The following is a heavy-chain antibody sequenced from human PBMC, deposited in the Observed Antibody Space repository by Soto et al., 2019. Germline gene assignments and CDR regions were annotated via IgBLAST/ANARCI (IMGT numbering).Heavy chain of an antibody. V-gene: IGHV4-34*01. CDR3: AGGPRYWSFAL. Sequence: GELQQWGTGLLKPSETLSLNCSVYGGSSRAYHWSWIRQSPGEGLEWIGEFSYSGSLNYNPSLKGRVAVSLATSTKHFSLTMTSVTAADTAVDFCAGGPRYWSFALWGRCTLVTVS. J-gene: IGHJ2*01. CDR2: FSYSGSL. CDR1: GGSSRAYH. D-gene: IGHD1-20*01.